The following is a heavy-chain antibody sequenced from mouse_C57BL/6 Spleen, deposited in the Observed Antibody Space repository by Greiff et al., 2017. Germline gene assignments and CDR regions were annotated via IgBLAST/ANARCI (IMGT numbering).Heavy chain of an antibody. D-gene: IGHD1-1*01. CDR2: IYPGDGDT. CDR1: GYAFSSYW. CDR3: ARWDYGRSYLDG. J-gene: IGHJ2*01. Sequence: VQLQQSGAELVKPGASVKISCKASGYAFSSYWMNWVKQRPGKGLEWIGQIYPGDGDTNYNGKFKGKATLTADKSSSAAYMQLSSLTSEDSAVYCCARWDYGRSYLDGGGDGITLTVYS. V-gene: IGHV1-80*01.